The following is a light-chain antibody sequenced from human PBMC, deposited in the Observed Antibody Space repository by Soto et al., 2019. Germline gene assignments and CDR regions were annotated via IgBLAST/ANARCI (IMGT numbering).Light chain of an antibody. Sequence: QSALTQPRSVSGSPGQSVTISCTGTRSDVGGYAYISWYQQHPGKVPKLIIYDVSKRPSGVPDRFSGSKSGNTASLTISGLQAEDEADYYCAAWDDSLSGLVFGGGTKVTVL. V-gene: IGLV2-11*01. CDR1: RSDVGGYAY. CDR2: DVS. CDR3: AAWDDSLSGLV. J-gene: IGLJ2*01.